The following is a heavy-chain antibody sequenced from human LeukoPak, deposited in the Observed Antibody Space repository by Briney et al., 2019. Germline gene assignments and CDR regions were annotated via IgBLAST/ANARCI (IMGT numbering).Heavy chain of an antibody. Sequence: TSETLSLTCAVYGGSFSGYYWSWIRQPPGKRLEWIGEINHSGSTNYNPSLKSRVTISVDTSKNQFSLKLSSVTAADTAVYYCARVSPRLRYFDWLLSRYFDYWGQGTLVTVSS. J-gene: IGHJ4*02. CDR2: INHSGST. CDR1: GGSFSGYY. CDR3: ARVSPRLRYFDWLLSRYFDY. D-gene: IGHD3-9*01. V-gene: IGHV4-34*01.